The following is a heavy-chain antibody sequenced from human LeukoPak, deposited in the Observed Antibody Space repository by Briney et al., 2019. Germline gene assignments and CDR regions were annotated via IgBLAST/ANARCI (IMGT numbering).Heavy chain of an antibody. CDR2: IYYSGST. D-gene: IGHD3-10*01. J-gene: IGHJ3*02. V-gene: IGHV4-30-4*01. CDR1: GGSISSGDYY. Sequence: SQTLSLTCTVSGGSISSGDYYWSWIRQPPGKGLEWIGYIYYSGSTYYNPSLKSRVTISVDTSKNQFSLKLSSVTAADTAVYYCARARREMVRGVIIPDAFDIWGRGTIVTVSS. CDR3: ARARREMVRGVIIPDAFDI.